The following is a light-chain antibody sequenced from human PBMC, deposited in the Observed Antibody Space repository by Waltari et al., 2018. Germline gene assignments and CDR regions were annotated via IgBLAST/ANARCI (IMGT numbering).Light chain of an antibody. V-gene: IGLV2-23*02. Sequence: QSALTQPASVSGSPGQSITISCPGTSSDVGGYNYVSWYQQHPGKAPKLMIYDVSKRPPGVSKRFSGSKSGNTASLTISGLQAEDEADYYCCSYAGSSTVVFGGGTKLTVL. J-gene: IGLJ2*01. CDR1: SSDVGGYNY. CDR2: DVS. CDR3: CSYAGSSTVV.